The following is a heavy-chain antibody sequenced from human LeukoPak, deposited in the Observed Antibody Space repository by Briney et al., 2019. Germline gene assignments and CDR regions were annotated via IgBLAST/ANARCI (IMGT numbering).Heavy chain of an antibody. CDR1: GYTFTSYG. Sequence: ASVKVSCKASGYTFTSYGISWVRQAPGRGLEWMGWISAYNGNTNYAQKLQGRVTMTTDTSTSTAYMELRSLRSDDTAVYYCARVGRGAYCGGDCYYWFDPWGQGTLVTVSS. CDR2: ISAYNGNT. J-gene: IGHJ5*02. CDR3: ARVGRGAYCGGDCYYWFDP. D-gene: IGHD2-21*02. V-gene: IGHV1-18*01.